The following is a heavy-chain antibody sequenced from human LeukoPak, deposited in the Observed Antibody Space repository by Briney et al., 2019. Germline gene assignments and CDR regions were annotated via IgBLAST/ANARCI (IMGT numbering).Heavy chain of an antibody. CDR1: SGSISSDY. CDR2: IYYTGNT. J-gene: IGHJ4*02. CDR3: ARRVNYDSSGYYRPYYFDY. V-gene: IGHV4-59*12. Sequence: SETLSLTCSVSSGSISSDYWSWIRQPPGKGLEWIGYIYYTGNTKYNPSLKSRVTISVDTSKNQFSLKLSSVTAADTAVYYCARRVNYDSSGYYRPYYFDYWGQGTLVTVSS. D-gene: IGHD3-22*01.